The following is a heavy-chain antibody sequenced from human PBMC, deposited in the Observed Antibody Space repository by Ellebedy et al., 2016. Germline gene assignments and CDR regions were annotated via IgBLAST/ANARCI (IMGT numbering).Heavy chain of an antibody. CDR1: GGSISSSSYY. CDR2: IYYSGST. D-gene: IGHD1-26*01. J-gene: IGHJ4*02. Sequence: SETLSLXXTVSGGSISSSSYYWGWIRQPPGKGLEWIGSIYYSGSTYYNPSLKSRVTISVDTSKNQFSLKLSSVTAADTAVYYCAREGWSMGASDYWGQGTLVTVSS. V-gene: IGHV4-39*07. CDR3: AREGWSMGASDY.